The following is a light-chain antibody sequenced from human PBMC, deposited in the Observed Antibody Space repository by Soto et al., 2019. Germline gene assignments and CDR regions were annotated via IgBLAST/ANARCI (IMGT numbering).Light chain of an antibody. J-gene: IGKJ1*01. CDR3: QQSYSTASA. CDR1: QTISSW. Sequence: DIQMTQSPSTLSGSVGDRVTITCRASQTISSWLAWYQQKPGKAPKLLIYKASTLKSGVPSRFSGSGSGTEFTLTISSLQPDDFATYYCQQSYSTASAFGQGTKVDIK. V-gene: IGKV1-5*03. CDR2: KAS.